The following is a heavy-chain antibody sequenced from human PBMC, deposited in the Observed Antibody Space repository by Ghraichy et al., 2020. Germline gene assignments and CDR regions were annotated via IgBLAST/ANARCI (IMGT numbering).Heavy chain of an antibody. J-gene: IGHJ6*02. CDR2: IYYSGST. V-gene: IGHV4-61*01. D-gene: IGHD6-13*01. CDR3: ARGEAANPKYYYYGMDV. CDR1: GGSVSSGSYY. Sequence: SETLSLTCTVSGGSVSSGSYYWSWIRQPPGKGLEWIGYIYYSGSTNYNPSLKSRVTISVDTSKNQFSLKLSSVTAADTAVYYCARGEAANPKYYYYGMDVWGQGTTVTVSS.